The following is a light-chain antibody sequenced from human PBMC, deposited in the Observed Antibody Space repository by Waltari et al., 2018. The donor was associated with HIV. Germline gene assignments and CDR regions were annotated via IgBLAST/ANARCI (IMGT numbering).Light chain of an antibody. CDR2: SNY. CDR3: AAWDDSLNGMV. J-gene: IGLJ2*01. Sequence: QSVSTQPPSTSGTPGQRVTISCSGSSSNIGSNAVDWYQHIPGTAPRLLIYSNYQRPSGVPDRFSGSKSGTSASLAISGLQSEDEADYYCAAWDDSLNGMVFGGGAKLTVL. CDR1: SSNIGSNA. V-gene: IGLV1-44*01.